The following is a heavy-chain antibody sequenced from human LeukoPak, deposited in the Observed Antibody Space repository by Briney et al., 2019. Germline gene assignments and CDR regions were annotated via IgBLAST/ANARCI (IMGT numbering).Heavy chain of an antibody. CDR1: GGSISGYY. CDR3: ARRGYCCGGRCYSFDY. CDR2: IYYSGST. J-gene: IGHJ4*02. Sequence: SETLSLTCTVSGGSISGYYWIWIRQPPGKGLEYIGHIYYSGSTNYNPSLESRVTILVDTSKNQFSLRLSSVTAADTALYYCARRGYCCGGRCYSFDYWGQGTLVTVSS. V-gene: IGHV4-59*08. D-gene: IGHD2-15*01.